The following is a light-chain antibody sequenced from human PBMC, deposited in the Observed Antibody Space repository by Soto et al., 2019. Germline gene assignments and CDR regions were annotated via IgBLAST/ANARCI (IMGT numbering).Light chain of an antibody. V-gene: IGKV1-17*01. CDR1: QSISSY. CDR2: AAS. Sequence: DIPITQSPSSLSATVGDRVTITCRASQSISSYLNWYQQKPGKAPKLLIYAASSLQSGVPSRFSGSGSGTDFTLTISSLQPEDFATYYCLQHNSYPITSGQGTRLEIK. J-gene: IGKJ5*01. CDR3: LQHNSYPIT.